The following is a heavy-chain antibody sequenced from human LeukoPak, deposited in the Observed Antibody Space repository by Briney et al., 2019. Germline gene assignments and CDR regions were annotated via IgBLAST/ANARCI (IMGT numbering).Heavy chain of an antibody. CDR2: INHSGST. CDR1: GGSFSGYY. D-gene: IGHD3-9*01. J-gene: IGHJ3*02. CDR3: ARVPTYFDWLLAKDAFDI. V-gene: IGHV4-34*01. Sequence: SETLSLTCAVYGGSFSGYYWSWIRQPPGKGLEWIGEINHSGSTNYNPSLKSRVTISVDTSKNQFSLKLSSVTAADTAVYYCARVPTYFDWLLAKDAFDIWGQGTMVTVSS.